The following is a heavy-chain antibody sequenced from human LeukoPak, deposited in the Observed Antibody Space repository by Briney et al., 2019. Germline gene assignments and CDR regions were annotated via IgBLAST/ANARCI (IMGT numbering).Heavy chain of an antibody. J-gene: IGHJ6*03. V-gene: IGHV3-48*01. CDR2: ISGSSSTK. Sequence: PGGSLRLSCAASGFTFSSYEMNWVRQAPGKGLEWVSYISGSSSTKYYADSVKGRFTISRDNAKNSLYLQMNSLRAEDTAVYYCARDLDSYGYVHHYYMDVWGKGTTVTVSS. D-gene: IGHD5-18*01. CDR1: GFTFSSYE. CDR3: ARDLDSYGYVHHYYMDV.